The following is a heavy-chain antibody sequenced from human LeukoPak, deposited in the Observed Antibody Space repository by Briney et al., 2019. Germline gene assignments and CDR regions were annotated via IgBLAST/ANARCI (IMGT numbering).Heavy chain of an antibody. CDR2: INHSGST. Sequence: PSETLSLTCAVYGGSFSGYYWSWIRQPPGKGLEWIGEINHSGSTNYNPSLKSRVTISVDTSKNQFSLKLSSVTAADTAVYYCARLRIQLWFYYYYYYMDVWGKGTTVTVSS. CDR1: GGSFSGYY. D-gene: IGHD5-18*01. J-gene: IGHJ6*03. CDR3: ARLRIQLWFYYYYYYMDV. V-gene: IGHV4-34*01.